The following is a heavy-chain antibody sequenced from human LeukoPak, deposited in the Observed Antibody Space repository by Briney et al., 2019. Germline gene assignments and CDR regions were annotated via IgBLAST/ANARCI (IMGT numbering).Heavy chain of an antibody. J-gene: IGHJ5*02. Sequence: GGSLRLSCAASGXTFSSYWVTWVRQAPGKGLEWVANINQDGSEKYYVDSVKGRFTISRDNAKNSLYLQMNSLRAEDTAVYYCARESSQHYYGSGSSWGQGTLVTVSS. CDR2: INQDGSEK. CDR3: ARESSQHYYGSGSS. V-gene: IGHV3-7*04. CDR1: GXTFSSYW. D-gene: IGHD3-10*01.